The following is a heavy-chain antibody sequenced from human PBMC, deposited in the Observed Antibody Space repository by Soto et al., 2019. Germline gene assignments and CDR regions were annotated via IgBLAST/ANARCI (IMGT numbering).Heavy chain of an antibody. V-gene: IGHV3-9*01. CDR3: AKDIAYYYYGMDV. CDR2: ISWNSGSI. CDR1: GFTFDDYA. D-gene: IGHD2-21*01. J-gene: IGHJ6*02. Sequence: EVQLVESGGGLVQPGRSLRLSCAASGFTFDDYARHWVRQAPGKGLEWVSGISWNSGSIGYADSVKGRFTISRDNAKNSLYLQMNSLRAEDTALYYCAKDIAYYYYGMDVWGQGTTVTVSS.